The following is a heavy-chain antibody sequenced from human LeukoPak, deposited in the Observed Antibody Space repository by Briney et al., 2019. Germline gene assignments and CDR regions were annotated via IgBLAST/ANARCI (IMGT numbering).Heavy chain of an antibody. D-gene: IGHD3-16*01. CDR1: GFTFSGYW. Sequence: PGGSLRLSCAASGFTFSGYWMHWVRQGPEKGLELVSRIDNDGHGILYADSVKGRFTTSRDNAKNTLYLQMNSLRFEDTAVYYCATGGGGAPSFGGVTHIEFWGKGTTVTVS. V-gene: IGHV3-74*03. CDR2: IDNDGHGI. CDR3: ATGGGGAPSFGGVTHIEF. J-gene: IGHJ6*03.